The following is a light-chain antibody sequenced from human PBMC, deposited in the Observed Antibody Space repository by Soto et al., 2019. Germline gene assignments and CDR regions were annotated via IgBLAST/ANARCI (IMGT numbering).Light chain of an antibody. CDR1: SSNIGKNY. CDR2: ENN. CDR3: GTWDSSLGAVL. Sequence: QSVLTQPPSVSAAPGQKVTNSCSGSSSNIGKNYVSWYQQLPGTPPKLLIHENNKRPSGIPDRFSGSKSGTSATLGITGLQTGDEADYYCGTWDSSLGAVLFGGGTKLTVL. V-gene: IGLV1-51*02. J-gene: IGLJ2*01.